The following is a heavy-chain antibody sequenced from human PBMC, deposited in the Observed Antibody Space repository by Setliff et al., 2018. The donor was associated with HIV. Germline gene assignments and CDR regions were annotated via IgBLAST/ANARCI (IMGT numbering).Heavy chain of an antibody. Sequence: ASVKVSCKASGYTFTSYAMHWVRQAPGQRLEWMGWINAGNGNTKCSQKFQGRVTITRDTSTNTAYMELNSLRAEDTAVYYCARSYSSSKVYYYMDVWGKGTTVTVSS. CDR2: INAGNGNT. V-gene: IGHV1-3*01. CDR3: ARSYSSSKVYYYMDV. J-gene: IGHJ6*03. D-gene: IGHD6-6*01. CDR1: GYTFTSYA.